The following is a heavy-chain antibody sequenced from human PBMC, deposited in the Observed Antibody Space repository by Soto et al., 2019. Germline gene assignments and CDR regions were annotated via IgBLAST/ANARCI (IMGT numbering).Heavy chain of an antibody. CDR1: GGTFSNHA. CDR2: IIPLSGTT. D-gene: IGHD6-19*01. Sequence: QVQLVQSGAEMRKPGSSVKVSCKTSGGTFSNHALSWVRQVSGQGPEWMGGIIPLSGTTNYVQKFQGRVTITADESMTTSYMVLNDLRSEDTAIYYCARGPDSSGFYLFDYWGQGTLVTVSS. CDR3: ARGPDSSGFYLFDY. J-gene: IGHJ4*02. V-gene: IGHV1-69*01.